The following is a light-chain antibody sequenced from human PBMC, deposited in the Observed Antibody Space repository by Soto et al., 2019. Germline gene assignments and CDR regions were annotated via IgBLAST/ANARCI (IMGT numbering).Light chain of an antibody. V-gene: IGKV3-15*01. J-gene: IGKJ1*01. CDR1: ESVRSSH. Sequence: IVLTQSPCSLSVSQGERATLSCRASESVRSSHLAWYQQKPGQAPRRLIYGASTRATGSPARFSGSGSGTEFTLTTTSRQSEEFAVNYYQQQNNYSLWTFGQGTKVDI. CDR2: GAS. CDR3: QQQNNYSLWT.